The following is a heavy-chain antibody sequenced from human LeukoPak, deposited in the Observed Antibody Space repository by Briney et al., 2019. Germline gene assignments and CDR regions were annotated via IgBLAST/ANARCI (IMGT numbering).Heavy chain of an antibody. CDR2: ISSSSSYI. Sequence: RGSLRLFCAASGFTFSSYSMNWVRQAPGKGLEWVSSISSSSSYIYYADSVKGRFTISRDNAKNSLYLQMNSLRAEDTAVYYCARDIAAAGTDFDYWGQGTLVTVSS. V-gene: IGHV3-21*01. CDR3: ARDIAAAGTDFDY. D-gene: IGHD6-13*01. CDR1: GFTFSSYS. J-gene: IGHJ4*02.